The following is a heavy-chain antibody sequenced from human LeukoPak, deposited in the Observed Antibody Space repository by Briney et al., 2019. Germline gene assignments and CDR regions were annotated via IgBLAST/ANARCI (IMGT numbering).Heavy chain of an antibody. CDR3: AKDPRIAARLGTAYYFDY. D-gene: IGHD6-6*01. J-gene: IGHJ4*02. V-gene: IGHV3-21*04. CDR2: ISSSSSYI. CDR1: GFTFSSYS. Sequence: GGSLRLSCAASGFTFSSYSMTWVRQAPGKGLEWVSSISSSSSYIYYADSVKGRFTISRDNAKNSLYLQMNSLRAEDTAVYYCAKDPRIAARLGTAYYFDYWGQGTLVTVSS.